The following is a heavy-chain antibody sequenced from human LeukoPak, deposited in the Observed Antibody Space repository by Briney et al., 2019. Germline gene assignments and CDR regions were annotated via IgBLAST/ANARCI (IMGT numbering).Heavy chain of an antibody. CDR3: ARRCSGGSCFAGYYYMDV. V-gene: IGHV4-59*01. Sequence: SETLSLTCTVYGGSISSYYWSWIRQPPGKGLEWIGYIYYSGSTNYNPSLKSRVTISVDTSKNQFTLKLSSVTAADTAVYYCARRCSGGSCFAGYYYMDVWGKGTTVTVSS. CDR1: GGSISSYY. D-gene: IGHD2-15*01. CDR2: IYYSGST. J-gene: IGHJ6*03.